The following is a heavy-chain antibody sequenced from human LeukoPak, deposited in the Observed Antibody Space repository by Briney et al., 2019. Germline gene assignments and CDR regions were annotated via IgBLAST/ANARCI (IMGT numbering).Heavy chain of an antibody. J-gene: IGHJ4*02. CDR2: MSPNSGDT. V-gene: IGHV1-8*01. CDR3: ARGPPKWGYDY. D-gene: IGHD7-27*01. CDR1: GYTFTSYD. Sequence: ASVKVSCKASGYTFTSYDFNWVRQATGQRPEWMGWMSPNSGDTGYAQKFQDRVTMTGNTSISTAYMELSSLRSDDTAVYYCARGPPKWGYDYWGPGTLVTVSS.